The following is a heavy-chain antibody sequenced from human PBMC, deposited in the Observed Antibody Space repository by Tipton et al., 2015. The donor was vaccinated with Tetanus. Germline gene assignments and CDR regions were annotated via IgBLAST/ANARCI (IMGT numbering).Heavy chain of an antibody. Sequence: TLSLTCAVSGTTFSAYYWSWIRQPPGKGLEWIGEINPSGSTTYNPSLKSRVTISVDRSKNQFSLGMTSVIAAVAAVYYCARGLGDESPHYRSTWGYYFDFWGQGALVTVSS. J-gene: IGHJ4*02. D-gene: IGHD2-2*01. CDR3: ARGLGDESPHYRSTWGYYFDF. CDR1: GTTFSAYY. CDR2: INPSGST. V-gene: IGHV4-34*01.